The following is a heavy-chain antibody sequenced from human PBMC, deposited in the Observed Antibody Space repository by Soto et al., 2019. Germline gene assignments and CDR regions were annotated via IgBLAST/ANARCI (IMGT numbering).Heavy chain of an antibody. J-gene: IGHJ6*02. Sequence: ASVTVSCKASGYTFTSYYMHWVRQAPGQGLEWMGIINPSGGSTSYAQKFQGRVTMTRDTSTSTAYMDLSSLRSEDTAVYYCATGPYYYGSGVPYYYYAMDVWGQGTTVTVSS. D-gene: IGHD3-10*01. CDR3: ATGPYYYGSGVPYYYYAMDV. V-gene: IGHV1-46*01. CDR2: INPSGGST. CDR1: GYTFTSYY.